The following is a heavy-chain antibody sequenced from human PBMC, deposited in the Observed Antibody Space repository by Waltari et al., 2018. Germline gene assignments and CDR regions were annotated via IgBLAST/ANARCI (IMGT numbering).Heavy chain of an antibody. CDR1: GSHFKPYS. J-gene: IGHJ6*03. V-gene: IGHV3-30*16. CDR2: ISSNGNTK. Sequence: QEQLVESGGGVVPPGQSLTLSCAASGSHFKPYSLHWVRQAPGRGLQWVAGISSNGNTKYYADAVKGRFTISRDNSRNILHLQMNSLRPEDTAVYFCARVWRDFFYYSMDVWGQGTTVTVSS. CDR3: ARVWRDFFYYSMDV.